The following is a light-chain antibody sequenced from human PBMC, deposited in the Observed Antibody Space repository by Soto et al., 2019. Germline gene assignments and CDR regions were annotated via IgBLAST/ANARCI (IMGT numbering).Light chain of an antibody. CDR1: QSFSSRY. CDR3: LQYGSSPPIT. Sequence: EIVLTQSPGTLSLSPGERATLSCRASQSFSSRYLAWYQQKPGQAPRLLIYGASSRATGIPDRFSGSGSGTDFILTISRLEPEDFAVYYCLQYGSSPPITFGQGTRLEIK. V-gene: IGKV3-20*01. CDR2: GAS. J-gene: IGKJ5*01.